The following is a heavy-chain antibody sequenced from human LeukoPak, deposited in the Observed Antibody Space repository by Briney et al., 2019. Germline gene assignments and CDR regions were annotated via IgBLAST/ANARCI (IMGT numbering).Heavy chain of an antibody. CDR3: ARQRVNKWNNLWSFDY. Sequence: SETLSLTCTVSGGSISSYYWSWIRQPPGKGLEWIGYIYYTGSTNYNPPLKSRVTISLDTSKNQFSLKLSSMTAADTAVYYCARQRVNKWNNLWSFDYWGQGTLVTVSS. CDR1: GGSISSYY. J-gene: IGHJ4*02. D-gene: IGHD1/OR15-1a*01. CDR2: IYYTGST. V-gene: IGHV4-59*08.